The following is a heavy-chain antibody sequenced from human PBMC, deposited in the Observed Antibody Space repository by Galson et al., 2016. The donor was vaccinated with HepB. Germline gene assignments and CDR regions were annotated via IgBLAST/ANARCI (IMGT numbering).Heavy chain of an antibody. D-gene: IGHD3-22*01. CDR2: ISGGGGNT. CDR3: AKVTTMIVVYYYAMDV. J-gene: IGHJ6*02. Sequence: SLRLSCAASGFTFSRSCMHWVRQAPGKGLEWVSGISGGGGNTYYADSVKGRFTISKDSSKNTLYLQMHSLRAEDTAVYYCAKVTTMIVVYYYAMDVWGQGTTVTVSS. CDR1: GFTFSRSC. V-gene: IGHV3-23*01.